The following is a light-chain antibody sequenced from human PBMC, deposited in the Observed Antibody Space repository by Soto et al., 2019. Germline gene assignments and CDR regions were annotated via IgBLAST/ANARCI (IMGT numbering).Light chain of an antibody. V-gene: IGKV3-20*01. CDR2: GAS. CDR1: QSVSSIY. J-gene: IGKJ5*01. CDR3: QQYGSSL. Sequence: EIVLTQSPGTLSLSPGERATLSCRASQSVSSIYLAWYQQKPGQAPRLLIYGASSRATGIPDRFSGSGSGTDFTLTISRLEPEDFAVYYCQQYGSSLFGQGTRLEIK.